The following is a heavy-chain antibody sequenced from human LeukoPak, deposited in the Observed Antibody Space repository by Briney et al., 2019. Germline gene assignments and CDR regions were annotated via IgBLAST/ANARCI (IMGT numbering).Heavy chain of an antibody. J-gene: IGHJ4*02. CDR3: AKGRGLGGAKAFYFEY. CDR2: ISFSGGST. V-gene: IGHV3-23*01. CDR1: GFTFSSYA. D-gene: IGHD3-16*01. Sequence: AGGSLRLSCAASGFTFSSYAMIGARQAPGKGLEWGSDISFSGGSTYYADFVKGRFTTSRDNSKNTLYLQMNSLRAEDTAVYYWAKGRGLGGAKAFYFEYWGQGTLVTVS.